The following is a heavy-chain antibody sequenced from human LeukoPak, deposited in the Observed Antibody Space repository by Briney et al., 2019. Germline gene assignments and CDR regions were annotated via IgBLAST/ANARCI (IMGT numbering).Heavy chain of an antibody. J-gene: IGHJ4*02. V-gene: IGHV4-61*01. CDR2: IYNSGST. Sequence: SETLSLTCTVSGVSVTIAPYYWSWIRQPPGKGLEWIGHIYNSGSTNYKSSLKSRVTMSMDTSKNQLSLKLNSVTAADTAIYYCARDLYRPFYFDYWGQGILVTVSS. CDR1: GVSVTIAPYY. D-gene: IGHD1-26*01. CDR3: ARDLYRPFYFDY.